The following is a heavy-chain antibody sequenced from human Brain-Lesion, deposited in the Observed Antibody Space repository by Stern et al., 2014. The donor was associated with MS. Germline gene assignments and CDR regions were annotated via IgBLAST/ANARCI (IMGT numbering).Heavy chain of an antibody. CDR1: GGSISSSTYY. J-gene: IGHJ4*02. CDR3: ARHDSVPRPSQLYSARDRGPGYFDY. Sequence: VQLVESGPGLVKPSETLSLTCTVSGGSISSSTYYWAWIRQPPGKGLEWIGNIYYSGFTYYNPSLKRRFTISVDMSKNQFSLKLSSVTAADTAIYYCARHDSVPRPSQLYSARDRGPGYFDYWGQGTLVTVSS. D-gene: IGHD1-26*01. V-gene: IGHV4-39*01. CDR2: IYYSGFT.